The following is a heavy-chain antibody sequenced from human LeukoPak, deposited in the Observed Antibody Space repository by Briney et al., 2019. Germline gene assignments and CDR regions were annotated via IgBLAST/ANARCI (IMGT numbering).Heavy chain of an antibody. D-gene: IGHD3-10*01. CDR3: ARAGLYGSGVYFDY. V-gene: IGHV4-34*01. CDR1: GGSFSGYY. CDR2: INHSGST. Sequence: SETLSLTCAVYGGSFSGYYWSWIRQPPGKGLEWIGEINHSGSTNYNPSLKSRVTISVDTSKNHFSLKLSSVTAADTAVYYCARAGLYGSGVYFDYWGQGTLVTVSS. J-gene: IGHJ4*02.